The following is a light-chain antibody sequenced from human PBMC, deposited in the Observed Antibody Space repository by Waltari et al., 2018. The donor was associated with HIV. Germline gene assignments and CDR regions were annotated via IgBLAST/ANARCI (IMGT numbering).Light chain of an antibody. CDR3: ASFSSTSTYV. J-gene: IGLJ1*01. CDR2: EDT. V-gene: IGLV2-14*03. CDR1: SDYVGGYRF. Sequence: QSALPQPASLSASPAQSLTISCTGSSDYVGGYRFFPWYQQFPGKAPKLLISEDTDRASEISLRFSGSKSANTASLTISGLRPEDEADYFCASFSSTSTYVFGTGTKVTVL.